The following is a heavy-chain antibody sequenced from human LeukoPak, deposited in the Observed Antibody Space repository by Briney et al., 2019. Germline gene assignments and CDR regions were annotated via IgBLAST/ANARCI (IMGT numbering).Heavy chain of an antibody. CDR2: ISGSGGST. CDR1: GFTFSSYA. D-gene: IGHD5-12*01. V-gene: IGHV3-23*01. J-gene: IGHJ4*02. Sequence: GGSLRLSCAASGFTFSSYAMSWVRQAPGKGLEWVSAISGSGGSTYYADSVKGRFTISRDNSKNTLNLQMNSLRAEDTAVYYCAKKKSYSGYAPPFDYWGQGTLVTVSS. CDR3: AKKKSYSGYAPPFDY.